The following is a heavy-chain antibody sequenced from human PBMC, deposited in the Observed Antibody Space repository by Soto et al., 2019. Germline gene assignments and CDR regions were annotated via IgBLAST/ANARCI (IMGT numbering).Heavy chain of an antibody. D-gene: IGHD1-26*01. Sequence: PSETLSLTCAVYGGSFIGYYWSWIRQPPGKGLEWIGEINHSGSTNYNPSLKSRVTISVDTSKNQFSLKLSSVTAADTAVYYCARARYSGSYFSSWFDPWGQGTLVTVSS. CDR3: ARARYSGSYFSSWFDP. CDR2: INHSGST. V-gene: IGHV4-34*01. CDR1: GGSFIGYY. J-gene: IGHJ5*02.